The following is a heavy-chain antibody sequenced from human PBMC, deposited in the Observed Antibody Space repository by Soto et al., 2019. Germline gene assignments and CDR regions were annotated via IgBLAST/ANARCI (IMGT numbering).Heavy chain of an antibody. CDR1: GGSISSGGYY. J-gene: IGHJ6*03. CDR3: ARAPQTTYSSGWYSSYYYYMDV. CDR2: IYYSGST. D-gene: IGHD6-19*01. Sequence: PSETLSLTCTVSGGSISSGGYYWSWIRQHPGKGLEWIGYIYYSGSTYYNPSLKSRVTISVDTSKNQFSLKLSSVTAADTAVYYCARAPQTTYSSGWYSSYYYYMDVWGKGTTVTV. V-gene: IGHV4-31*03.